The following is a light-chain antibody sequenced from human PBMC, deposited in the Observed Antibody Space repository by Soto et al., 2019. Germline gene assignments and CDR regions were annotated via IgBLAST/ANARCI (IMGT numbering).Light chain of an antibody. CDR2: KAS. CDR1: QSISSW. V-gene: IGKV1-5*03. Sequence: DIQMTQSPSTLSASVGDRVTITCRASQSISSWLAWYQQKPGKAPNLLIYKASHLENGVPSRFSGSGSGTEFTLTISSLQPGDFATYYCQHYNSYSEAFGQGTKVDIK. CDR3: QHYNSYSEA. J-gene: IGKJ1*01.